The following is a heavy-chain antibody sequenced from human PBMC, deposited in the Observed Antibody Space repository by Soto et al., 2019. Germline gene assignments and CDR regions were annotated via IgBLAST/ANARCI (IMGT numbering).Heavy chain of an antibody. J-gene: IGHJ4*02. Sequence: QVQLVQSGAEVKKPGASVKVSCKASGYTFTSYGISWVRQAPGQGLEWMGWISAYNGNTNYAQKLQGRVTMTTDTSTSTGYMELRSQRSDDTAVSYCARDPPLGFGEFDGFFDYWGQGTLVTVSS. CDR1: GYTFTSYG. CDR3: ARDPPLGFGEFDGFFDY. D-gene: IGHD3-10*01. V-gene: IGHV1-18*01. CDR2: ISAYNGNT.